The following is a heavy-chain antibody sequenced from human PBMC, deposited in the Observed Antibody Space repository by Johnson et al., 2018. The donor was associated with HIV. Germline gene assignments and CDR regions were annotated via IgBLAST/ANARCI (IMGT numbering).Heavy chain of an antibody. Sequence: VQLVESGGGVVQPGRSLRLSCAASGFTFSTYGMHWVRQAPGKGLEWVANINHDGSERYYVDSVKGRFTISRDNAKKFLYLQMTSLRAEDTAIYYCVRKGDAFDIWGQGTMATVSS. CDR2: INHDGSER. CDR1: GFTFSTYG. V-gene: IGHV3-7*05. CDR3: VRKGDAFDI. J-gene: IGHJ3*02.